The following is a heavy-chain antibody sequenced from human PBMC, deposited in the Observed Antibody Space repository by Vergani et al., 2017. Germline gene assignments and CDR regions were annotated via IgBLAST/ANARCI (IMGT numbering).Heavy chain of an antibody. CDR1: GFTASSNY. CDR2: FFSGGST. Sequence: EVQLVESGGGLIQPGGSLRLSCAAFGFTASSNYMSGFRQAPGKGLEWFPVFFSGGSTYYADSVKGRFTISRDNSKNTLYLQMNSLRAEDTAVYYCARGPTGELDAFDIWGQGTMVTVSS. D-gene: IGHD7-27*01. V-gene: IGHV3-53*01. CDR3: ARGPTGELDAFDI. J-gene: IGHJ3*02.